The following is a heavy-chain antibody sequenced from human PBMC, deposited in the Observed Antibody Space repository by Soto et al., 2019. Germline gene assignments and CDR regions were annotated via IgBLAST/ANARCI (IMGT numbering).Heavy chain of an antibody. D-gene: IGHD2-8*01. J-gene: IGHJ3*02. CDR1: GFTFSSYG. CDR3: AKQVIPHTNGVDS. Sequence: QVQLVESGGGVVQPGRSLRLSCAASGFTFSSYGIHWVRQAPGKGLEWVAVISYDGSNKYYADSVKGRFTISRDNSQNTLYLQMNSLRAEDPAVYHCAKQVIPHTNGVDSWGQGTMVTVSS. V-gene: IGHV3-30*18. CDR2: ISYDGSNK.